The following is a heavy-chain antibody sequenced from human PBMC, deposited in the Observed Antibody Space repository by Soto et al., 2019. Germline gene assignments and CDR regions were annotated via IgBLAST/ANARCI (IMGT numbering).Heavy chain of an antibody. V-gene: IGHV3-9*01. CDR2: ISWNSGSI. J-gene: IGHJ4*02. D-gene: IGHD6-6*01. CDR3: AKDAVGIAARPGSRIDY. CDR1: GFTFDDYA. Sequence: EVQLVESGGGLVQPGRSLRLSCAASGFTFDDYAMHWVRQAPGKGLEWVSGISWNSGSIGYADSVKGRFTISRDNAKNSLVSQMNSLRAEDTALYYCAKDAVGIAARPGSRIDYWGQGTLVTVSS.